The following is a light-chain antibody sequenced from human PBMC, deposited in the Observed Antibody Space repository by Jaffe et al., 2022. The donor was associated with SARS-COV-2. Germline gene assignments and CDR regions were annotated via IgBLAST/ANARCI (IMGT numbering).Light chain of an antibody. CDR2: AAV. CDR1: QNISVY. CDR3: QQTYSIPFT. V-gene: IGKV1-39*01. J-gene: IGKJ3*01. Sequence: DIQMTQSPSSLSASVGHRVTITCRASQNISVYVNWYQQKPGKAPKLLIYAAVSLQSGVPSGFSGGGSGTDFSLTISSLQPEDFATYYCQQTYSIPFTFGPGTKVEIK.